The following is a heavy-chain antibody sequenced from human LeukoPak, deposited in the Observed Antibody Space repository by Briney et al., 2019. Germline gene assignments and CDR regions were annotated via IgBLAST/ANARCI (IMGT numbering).Heavy chain of an antibody. V-gene: IGHV3-48*03. CDR3: ASPGIEDFSNWFDP. D-gene: IGHD6-13*01. Sequence: PGGSLRLSCAASGFTSSRYEMNWVRQAPGKGLEWVSYISSSGSTIYYADSLKGRFTISRDNAKNSLYLQMNSLRAEDTAVYYCASPGIEDFSNWFDPWGQGTLVTVSS. CDR2: ISSSGSTI. J-gene: IGHJ5*02. CDR1: GFTSSRYE.